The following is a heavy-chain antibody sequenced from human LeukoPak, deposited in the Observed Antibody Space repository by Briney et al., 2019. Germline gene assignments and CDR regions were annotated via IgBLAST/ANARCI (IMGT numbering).Heavy chain of an antibody. V-gene: IGHV3-9*01. D-gene: IGHD3-22*01. CDR2: ISWNSGSI. Sequence: GGSLRLSCAASGFTFDDYAMHWVRQAPGKGLEWVSGISWNSGSIGYADSVKGRFTISRDNAKNSLYLQMNSLRAEDTALYYCAKGTYYYDSSGYPRDWGQGTLVTVSS. CDR1: GFTFDDYA. J-gene: IGHJ4*02. CDR3: AKGTYYYDSSGYPRD.